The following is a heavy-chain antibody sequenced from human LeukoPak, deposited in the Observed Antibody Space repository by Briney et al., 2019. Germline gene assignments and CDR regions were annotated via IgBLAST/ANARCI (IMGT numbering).Heavy chain of an antibody. D-gene: IGHD4-17*01. V-gene: IGHV3-21*01. CDR1: GFTFSSYS. CDR3: ARVPSLGRTVTVDY. J-gene: IGHJ4*02. CDR2: ISSSSSYI. Sequence: GGSLRLSCAASGFTFSSYSMNWVRQAPGKGLEWVSSISSSSSYIYYADLVKGRFTISRDNAKNSLYLQMNSLRAEDTAVYYCARVPSLGRTVTVDYWGQGTLVTVSS.